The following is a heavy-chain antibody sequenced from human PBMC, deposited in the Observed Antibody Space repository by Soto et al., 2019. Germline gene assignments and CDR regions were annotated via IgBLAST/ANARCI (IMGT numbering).Heavy chain of an antibody. CDR1: GFTFSSYA. Sequence: EVQLLESGGGLVQPGGSLRLSCAASGFTFSSYAMSWVRQAPGKGLEWVSAISGSGGSTYYADSVKGRFTISRDNSKHTVYLQMSSLRAEDTAVYYCAKDLGEIPGDRVRGVIIPCYCDYWGQETLVTVSS. D-gene: IGHD3-10*01. V-gene: IGHV3-23*01. CDR3: AKDLGEIPGDRVRGVIIPCYCDY. CDR2: ISGSGGST. J-gene: IGHJ4*02.